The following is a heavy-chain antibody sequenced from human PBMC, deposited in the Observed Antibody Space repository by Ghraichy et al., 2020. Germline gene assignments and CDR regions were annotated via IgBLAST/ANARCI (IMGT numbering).Heavy chain of an antibody. Sequence: VKVSCKTSGDTFSYYDIVWVRQAAGQGLEWMGWMNPDSGNTGSAQKFRGRVTMTRETSTNTAYMELSSLRSEDTAVYYCARAIRYQLLSECWGQGTLVTVSS. D-gene: IGHD2-2*01. CDR1: GDTFSYYD. J-gene: IGHJ4*02. V-gene: IGHV1-8*01. CDR2: MNPDSGNT. CDR3: ARAIRYQLLSEC.